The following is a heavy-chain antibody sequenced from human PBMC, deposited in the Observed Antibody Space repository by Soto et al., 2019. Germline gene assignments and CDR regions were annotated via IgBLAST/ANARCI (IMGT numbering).Heavy chain of an antibody. CDR3: ARGGQLVPGDY. J-gene: IGHJ4*02. CDR2: ISSSSSNI. CDR1: GFTFSSYS. D-gene: IGHD6-13*01. Sequence: EVQLVESGGGLVKPGGSLRLSCAASGFTFSSYSMNWVRQAPGKGLEWVSSISSSSSNIYYADSVKGRFTISRDNAKNSLDLQMNILRVEDTAVYYCARGGQLVPGDYRCQGTLVTVSS. V-gene: IGHV3-21*01.